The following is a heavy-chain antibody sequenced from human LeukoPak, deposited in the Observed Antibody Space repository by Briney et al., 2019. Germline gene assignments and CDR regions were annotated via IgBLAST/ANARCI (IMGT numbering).Heavy chain of an antibody. Sequence: GGSLRLSCAASGFTFSSYAMTWVRQAPGKGLEWVSAVSGSGGSTYYADSVKGRFTISRDNSKNTLYLQMNSLSDEDTAVYYCAKLRDTMIRGVTSGFDYWGQGTLVTVSS. J-gene: IGHJ4*02. CDR2: VSGSGGST. V-gene: IGHV3-23*01. D-gene: IGHD3-10*01. CDR3: AKLRDTMIRGVTSGFDY. CDR1: GFTFSSYA.